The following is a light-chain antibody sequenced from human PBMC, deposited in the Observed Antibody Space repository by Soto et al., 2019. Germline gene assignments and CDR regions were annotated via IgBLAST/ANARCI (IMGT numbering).Light chain of an antibody. V-gene: IGKV3-20*01. Sequence: EIVLTQSPDTLSLSPGQRATLSCRASQSVSSTYLAWYQQKPGQAPRLLIYGASSRATGIPDRFSGSGSGTNFSLTIARLEPEDFAVYYCQQYGNSPLTFGQGTKVDIK. CDR2: GAS. CDR3: QQYGNSPLT. J-gene: IGKJ1*01. CDR1: QSVSSTY.